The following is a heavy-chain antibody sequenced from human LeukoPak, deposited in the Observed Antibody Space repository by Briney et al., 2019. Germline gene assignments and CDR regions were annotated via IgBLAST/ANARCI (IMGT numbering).Heavy chain of an antibody. D-gene: IGHD3-22*01. CDR3: ARRGNYYDSSGPNDFDY. V-gene: IGHV3-66*01. J-gene: IGHJ4*02. Sequence: PGGSLRLSCAASGFTVSSNYMSWVRQAPGKGLEWVSVIYSGGSTYYADSVKGRFTISRDNSKNTLYLQMNSLRAEDTAVYYCARRGNYYDSSGPNDFDYWGQGTLVTVSS. CDR1: GFTVSSNY. CDR2: IYSGGST.